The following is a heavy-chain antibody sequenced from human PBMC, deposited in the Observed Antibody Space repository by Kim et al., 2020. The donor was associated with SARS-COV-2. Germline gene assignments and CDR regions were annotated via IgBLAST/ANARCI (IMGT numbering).Heavy chain of an antibody. Sequence: GESLRLSCVGSGYKFKSYWMSWVRQAPGKGLEWVAKIKHDGSDKYYVDSVKGRFTISRDNANNVLYLQMDSLRVEDTALYYCARDDPYFFDYWGQGALVT. CDR2: IKHDGSDK. V-gene: IGHV3-7*01. J-gene: IGHJ4*02. CDR3: ARDDPYFFDY. CDR1: GYKFKSYW.